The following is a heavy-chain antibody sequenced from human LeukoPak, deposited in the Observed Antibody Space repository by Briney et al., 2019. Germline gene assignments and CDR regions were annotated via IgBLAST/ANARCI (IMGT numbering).Heavy chain of an antibody. CDR2: INPSGGST. J-gene: IGHJ5*02. D-gene: IGHD3-22*01. CDR3: ATDAYSYDSSGYYSGWFDP. CDR1: GYTFTSYY. Sequence: GASVKVSCKASGYTFTSYYMHWVRQAPGQGLEWMGIINPSGGSTSYAQKFQGRVTMTRDTSTSTVYMEMSSLRSEDTAVYYCATDAYSYDSSGYYSGWFDPWGQGTLVTVSS. V-gene: IGHV1-46*01.